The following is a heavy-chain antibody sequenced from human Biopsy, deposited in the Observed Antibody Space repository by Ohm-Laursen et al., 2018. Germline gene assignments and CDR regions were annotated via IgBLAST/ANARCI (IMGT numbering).Heavy chain of an antibody. CDR2: IYYSGST. CDR3: ARATHSPGWPYYYFYGMDV. Sequence: SDTLSLTCTVSGGSISSDYWSWTRQTPGKGLEWIGYIYYSGSTNYNPSLKGRVTISVDTSKNQFSLRLNSVTAADTAVYYCARATHSPGWPYYYFYGMDVWGQGTTVTVSS. D-gene: IGHD6-19*01. CDR1: GGSISSDY. J-gene: IGHJ6*02. V-gene: IGHV4-59*07.